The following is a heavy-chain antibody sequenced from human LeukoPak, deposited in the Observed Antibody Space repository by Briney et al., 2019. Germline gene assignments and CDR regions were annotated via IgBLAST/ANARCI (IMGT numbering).Heavy chain of an antibody. CDR2: MNANSGNT. J-gene: IGHJ6*03. D-gene: IGHD1-1*01. CDR3: ARAGNRPVYYYYYMDV. V-gene: IGHV1-8*01. Sequence: ASVKVSCKASGYTFISYDINWVRQATGEGLEWMGWMNANSGNTGYAQKVEGRVTMTRNTSISTAYMELSSLRSEATAVYYCARAGNRPVYYYYYMDVWGKGPTVTVSS. CDR1: GYTFISYD.